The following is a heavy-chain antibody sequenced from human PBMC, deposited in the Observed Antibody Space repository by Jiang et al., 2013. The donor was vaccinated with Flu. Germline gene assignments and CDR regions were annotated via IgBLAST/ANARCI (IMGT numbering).Heavy chain of an antibody. Sequence: FSDHYMDWVRQAPGKGLEWVARSRNKANSYTTEYAASVKGRFTISRDDSKDSLYLQMNSLKTEDTAVYYCARTTAPGGDFDYWGQGTLVTVSS. V-gene: IGHV3-72*01. D-gene: IGHD2-8*02. CDR2: SRNKANSYTT. CDR1: FSDHY. J-gene: IGHJ4*02. CDR3: ARTTAPGGDFDY.